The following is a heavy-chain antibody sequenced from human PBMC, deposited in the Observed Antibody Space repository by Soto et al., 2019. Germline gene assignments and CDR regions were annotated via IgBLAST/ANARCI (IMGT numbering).Heavy chain of an antibody. CDR3: ARGKGIAAAVVF. Sequence: QVQLQESGPGLVKPSQTLSLTCTVSGGSISSGGYYWSWIRQHPGKGLEWIGYIYYSGSTYYNPSLKRRVTLSVDTSKNQFSLKLSSVTAADTAVYYCARGKGIAAAVVFWGQGTLVTVSS. V-gene: IGHV4-31*03. CDR2: IYYSGST. CDR1: GGSISSGGYY. J-gene: IGHJ4*02. D-gene: IGHD6-13*01.